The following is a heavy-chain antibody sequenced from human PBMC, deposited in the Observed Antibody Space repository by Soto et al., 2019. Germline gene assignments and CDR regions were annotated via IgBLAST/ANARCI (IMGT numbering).Heavy chain of an antibody. CDR2: IYPGDSDT. J-gene: IGHJ4*02. Sequence: PGESLKISCKGPGYSFTTYWIGWVRQMPGKGLEWMGIIYPGDSDTRYSPSFQGQVTISADNSISTAYLQWGSLKASDTAMYYCARHQSGSGNSNFDFWGQGTPVTVSS. CDR3: ARHQSGSGNSNFDF. CDR1: GYSFTTYW. V-gene: IGHV5-51*01. D-gene: IGHD3-10*01.